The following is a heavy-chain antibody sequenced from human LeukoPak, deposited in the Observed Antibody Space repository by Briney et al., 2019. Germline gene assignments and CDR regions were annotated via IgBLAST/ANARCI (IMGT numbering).Heavy chain of an antibody. J-gene: IGHJ5*02. V-gene: IGHV1-69*05. CDR1: GGTFSSYA. CDR2: IIPIFGTA. CDR3: ASRGLEEIWFEP. Sequence: SVKVSCKASGGTFSSYAISWVRQTPGQGLEWMGGIIPIFGTANYAQKFQGRVTITTDESTSTAYMELSSLRSEDTAVYYCASRGLEEIWFEPWGQGTLVTVSS. D-gene: IGHD3/OR15-3a*01.